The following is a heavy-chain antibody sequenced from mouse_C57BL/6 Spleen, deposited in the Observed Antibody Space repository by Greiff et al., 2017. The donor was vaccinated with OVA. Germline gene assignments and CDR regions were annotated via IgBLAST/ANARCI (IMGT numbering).Heavy chain of an antibody. J-gene: IGHJ4*01. CDR3: AREYYSNYYAMDY. Sequence: EVQLQESGPGLVKPSQSLSLTCSVTGYSITSGYYWNWIRQFPGNKLEWMGYISYDGSNNYNPSLKNRISITRDTSKNQFFLKLNSVTTEDTATYDCAREYYSNYYAMDYWGQGTSVTVSS. CDR2: ISYDGSN. D-gene: IGHD2-5*01. CDR1: GYSITSGYY. V-gene: IGHV3-6*01.